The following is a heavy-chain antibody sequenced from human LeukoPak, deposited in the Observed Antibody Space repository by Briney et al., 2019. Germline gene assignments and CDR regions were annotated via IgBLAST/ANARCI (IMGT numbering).Heavy chain of an antibody. J-gene: IGHJ4*02. CDR2: IYSDGRT. V-gene: IGHV3-53*05. CDR1: GFTVSTNY. D-gene: IGHD6-13*01. Sequence: GGSLRLSCAASGFTVSTNYMSWVRQAPGKGLEWVSVIYSDGRTYYADSVKGRFTISRDNSKNTLYLQMNSLRAEDTAVYYCAKDRHSSSWYAGLGYFDYWGQGTLVTVSS. CDR3: AKDRHSSSWYAGLGYFDY.